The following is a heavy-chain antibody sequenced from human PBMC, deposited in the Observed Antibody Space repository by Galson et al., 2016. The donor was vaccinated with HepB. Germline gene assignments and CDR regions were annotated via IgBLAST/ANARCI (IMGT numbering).Heavy chain of an antibody. J-gene: IGHJ4*02. CDR1: GGIFSSYA. V-gene: IGHV1-69*13. D-gene: IGHD5-12*01. CDR2: IIPSFVTP. CDR3: ARDLGYSDDLVDS. Sequence: SVKVSCKASGGIFSSYAISWVRQAPGQGLEWMGGIIPSFVTPTYAQKFQGRVTITADESTSTVSMELSGLKSEDTAVYYCARDLGYSDDLVDSWGQGTLVTVSS.